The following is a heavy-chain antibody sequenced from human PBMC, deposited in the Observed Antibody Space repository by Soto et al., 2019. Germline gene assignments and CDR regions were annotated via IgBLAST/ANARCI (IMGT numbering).Heavy chain of an antibody. V-gene: IGHV4-59*12. CDR3: AREDDGGDRDYYGLDV. Sequence: SETLSLTCTVSGGSMSGYYWSWIRKSPGKGLEWIGYMDDRGGASHNPSFNSRVYISGDTSKNQFSLTLSPVTAADTAVYFCAREDDGGDRDYYGLDVWGQGTTVTVSS. D-gene: IGHD2-21*02. J-gene: IGHJ6*02. CDR2: MDDRGGA. CDR1: GGSMSGYY.